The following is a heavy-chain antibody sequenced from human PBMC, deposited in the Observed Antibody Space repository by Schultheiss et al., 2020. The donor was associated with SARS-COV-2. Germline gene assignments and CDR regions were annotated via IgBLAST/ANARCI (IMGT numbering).Heavy chain of an antibody. CDR1: GFTFSSYS. CDR2: ISSSGSTI. D-gene: IGHD4-11*01. J-gene: IGHJ4*02. Sequence: GGSLRLSCAASGFTFSSYSMNWVRQAPGKGLEWVSYISSSGSTIYYADSVKGRFTISRDNAKNSLYLQMNSLRAEDTAVYYCTSYLQSNVDYWGQGTLVTVSS. CDR3: TSYLQSNVDY. V-gene: IGHV3-48*04.